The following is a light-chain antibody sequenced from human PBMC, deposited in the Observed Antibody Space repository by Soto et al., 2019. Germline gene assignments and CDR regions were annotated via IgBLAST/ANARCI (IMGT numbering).Light chain of an antibody. CDR2: KVS. CDR3: MXGXXXPPRXT. Sequence: DVVMTQSPLSLPVTLGQPASISCRSSQSLVYNDGNTFFNWFHQRPGQSPRRLIYKVSNRDSGVPDRFSGSGSATDFTLRISRVEAEDVGVYXXMXGXXXPPRXTFGQGTKLEIK. CDR1: QSLVYNDGNTF. V-gene: IGKV2-30*01. J-gene: IGKJ2*01.